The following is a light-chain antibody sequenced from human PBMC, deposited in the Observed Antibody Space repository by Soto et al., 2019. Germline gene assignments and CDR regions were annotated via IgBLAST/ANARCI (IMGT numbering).Light chain of an antibody. J-gene: IGKJ1*01. CDR2: DAS. CDR3: QQRSNWPPT. V-gene: IGKV3-11*01. CDR1: QSVSSY. Sequence: DIVLTQSPATLSLSPGERATLSCRASQSVSSYLAWYQQKPGQAPRLLIYDASNRATGIPARFSGSGSGTDFTFFIRSVEPEDFAVYYCQQRSNWPPTFGQGTKVEIK.